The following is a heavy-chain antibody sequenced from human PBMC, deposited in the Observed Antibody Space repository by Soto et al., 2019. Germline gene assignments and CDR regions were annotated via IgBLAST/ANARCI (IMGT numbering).Heavy chain of an antibody. CDR3: ARDGSGGAWGWFDP. D-gene: IGHD3-10*01. Sequence: QVQLVESGGGVVQPGMSLRLSCAAAGYTFIRYGMHWVRQAPGKGLEWGAVIWYDGSNKYYADSVKGRFTISRDTSKNTVFLQMDSLRVEDTALYYCARDGSGGAWGWFDPWGQGTLVSVSS. CDR2: IWYDGSNK. V-gene: IGHV3-33*01. CDR1: GYTFIRYG. J-gene: IGHJ5*02.